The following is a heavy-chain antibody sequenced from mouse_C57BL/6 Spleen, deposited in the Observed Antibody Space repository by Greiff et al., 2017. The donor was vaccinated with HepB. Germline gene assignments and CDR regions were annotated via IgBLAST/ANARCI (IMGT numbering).Heavy chain of an antibody. J-gene: IGHJ4*01. V-gene: IGHV1-50*01. CDR1: GYTFTSYW. D-gene: IGHD2-4*01. Sequence: QVQLQQPGAELVKPGASVKLSCKASGYTFTSYWMQWVKQRPGQGLEWIGEIDPSDSYTNYNQKFKGKATLTVDTSSSTAYLQLSSLTSEESAVYYCARLGLDYYAMDYWGQGTSVTVSS. CDR3: ARLGLDYYAMDY. CDR2: IDPSDSYT.